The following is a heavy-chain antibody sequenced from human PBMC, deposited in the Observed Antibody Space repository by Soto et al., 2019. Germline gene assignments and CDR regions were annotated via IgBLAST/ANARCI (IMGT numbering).Heavy chain of an antibody. V-gene: IGHV3-33*01. CDR1: CFTFSNYG. Sequence: GGSLRLSCAASCFTFSNYGMHWVRQAPGKGLEWVAIIWHDGNNKYYADSVRGRFIISRDNSKNRLYLQMNSLRAEDTAVYYCASDLVGASDSYGLDVWGQGTPVTVSS. CDR3: ASDLVGASDSYGLDV. J-gene: IGHJ6*02. D-gene: IGHD1-26*01. CDR2: IWHDGNNK.